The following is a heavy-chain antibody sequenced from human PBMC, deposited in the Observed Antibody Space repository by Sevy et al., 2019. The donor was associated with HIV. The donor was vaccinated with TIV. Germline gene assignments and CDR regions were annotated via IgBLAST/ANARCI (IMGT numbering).Heavy chain of an antibody. Sequence: SETLSLTCTVSGGSISSYYWSWIRQPPGKGLEWIGYIYYSGSTKYNPSLKSRVTISVDTSKNQFSLKLSSVTAADTAVYYCARERVRGVPYYYYYMDVWGKGTTVTVSS. CDR3: ARERVRGVPYYYYYMDV. D-gene: IGHD3-10*01. V-gene: IGHV4-59*01. J-gene: IGHJ6*03. CDR1: GGSISSYY. CDR2: IYYSGST.